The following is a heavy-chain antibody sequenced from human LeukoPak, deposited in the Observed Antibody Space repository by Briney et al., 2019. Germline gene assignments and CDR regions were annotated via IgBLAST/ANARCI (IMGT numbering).Heavy chain of an antibody. J-gene: IGHJ4*02. CDR2: IYYSGST. CDR1: GGSISSSSYY. V-gene: IGHV4-61*05. CDR3: ARIKVRGVMLVLAATGYFDY. Sequence: SETLSLTCTVSGGSISSSSYYWGWIRQPPGKGLEWIGYIYYSGSTNYNPSLKSRVTISVDTSKNQFSLKLSSVTAADTAVYYCARIKVRGVMLVLAATGYFDYWGQGTLVTVSS. D-gene: IGHD3-10*01.